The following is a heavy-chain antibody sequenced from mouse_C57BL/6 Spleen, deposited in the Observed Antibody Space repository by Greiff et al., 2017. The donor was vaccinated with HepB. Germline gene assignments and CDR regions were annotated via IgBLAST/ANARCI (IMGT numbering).Heavy chain of an antibody. J-gene: IGHJ2*01. V-gene: IGHV1-64*01. CDR1: GYTFTSYW. D-gene: IGHD1-1*01. CDR2: IHPNSGST. CDR3: ARGDYYGSREDYFDY. Sequence: VQLQQPGAELVKPGASVKLSCKASGYTFTSYWMHWVKQRPGQGLEWIGMIHPNSGSTNYNEKFKSKATLTVDKSSSTAYMQLSSLTSEDSAVYYCARGDYYGSREDYFDYWGQGTTLTVSS.